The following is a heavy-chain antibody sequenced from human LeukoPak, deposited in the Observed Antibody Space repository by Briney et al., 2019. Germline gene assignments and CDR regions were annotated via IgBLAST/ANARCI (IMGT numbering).Heavy chain of an antibody. CDR2: ISSSSSYI. J-gene: IGHJ3*02. D-gene: IGHD2-15*01. CDR3: ARDRCSGGSCYSFHAFDI. V-gene: IGHV3-21*01. CDR1: GFTFSSYS. Sequence: GVSLRLSCAASGFTFSSYSMNWVRQAPGKGLEWVSSISSSSSYIYYADSVKGRFTISRDNAKNSLYLQMNSLRAEDTAVYYCARDRCSGGSCYSFHAFDIWGQGTMVTVSS.